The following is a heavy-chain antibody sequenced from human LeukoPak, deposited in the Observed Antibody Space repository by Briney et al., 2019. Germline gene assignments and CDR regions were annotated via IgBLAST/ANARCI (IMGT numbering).Heavy chain of an antibody. D-gene: IGHD5-24*01. CDR3: ARRRDAFDI. CDR2: IYYSGST. V-gene: IGHV4-59*08. J-gene: IGHJ3*02. CDR1: GGSISSYY. Sequence: LSETLSLTCTVSGGSISSYYWSWIRQPPGKGLEWIGYIYYSGSTNYNPSLKSRVTISVDTSKNQFSLKLSSVTAADTAVYYCARRRDAFDIWGQGTMVTVSS.